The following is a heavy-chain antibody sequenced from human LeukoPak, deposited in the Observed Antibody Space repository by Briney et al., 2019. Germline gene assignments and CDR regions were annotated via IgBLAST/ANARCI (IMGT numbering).Heavy chain of an antibody. D-gene: IGHD6-13*01. Sequence: SVKVSCKASGGTFSSYAISWVRQAPGQGLEWMGGIIPIFGTANYAQKFQGRVTITADKSTSTAYMELSSLRSEDTAVYYCARDRGYSRTFYYMDVWGKGTTVTVSS. CDR3: ARDRGYSRTFYYMDV. CDR1: GGTFSSYA. J-gene: IGHJ6*03. V-gene: IGHV1-69*06. CDR2: IIPIFGTA.